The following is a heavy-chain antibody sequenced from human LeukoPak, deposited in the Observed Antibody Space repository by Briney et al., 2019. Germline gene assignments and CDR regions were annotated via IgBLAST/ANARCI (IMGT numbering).Heavy chain of an antibody. CDR3: TKGPRSIDY. Sequence: QTGGSLRLSCAASGFTFSTSAMSWVRQAPGKGQEWVSAISGSGTSTYYSDSVKGRFTISRDNSKHMLYLQMKSLRAEDTAVYYCTKGPRSIDYWGQGTLVTVSS. CDR2: ISGSGTST. V-gene: IGHV3-23*01. J-gene: IGHJ4*02. D-gene: IGHD4-17*01. CDR1: GFTFSTSA.